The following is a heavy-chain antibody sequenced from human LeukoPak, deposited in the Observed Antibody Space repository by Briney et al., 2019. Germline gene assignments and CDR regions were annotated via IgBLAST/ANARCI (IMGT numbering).Heavy chain of an antibody. CDR2: ISSSSSTI. V-gene: IGHV3-48*04. D-gene: IGHD1-14*01. Sequence: GGSLRLSCAASGFTFSSYSMNWVRQAPGKGLEWVSYISSSSSTIYYADSVKGRSTISGDNAKNSLYLQMNSLRAEDTAVYYCARDLYNNRRGWHTNFDYWGQGTLVTVSS. CDR1: GFTFSSYS. J-gene: IGHJ4*02. CDR3: ARDLYNNRRGWHTNFDY.